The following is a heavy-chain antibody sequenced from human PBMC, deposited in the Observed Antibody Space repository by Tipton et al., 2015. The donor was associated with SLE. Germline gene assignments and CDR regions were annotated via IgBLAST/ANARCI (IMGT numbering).Heavy chain of an antibody. Sequence: GLVKPSQTLSLTCAISGDSASSNSAAWNWIRQSPSRGLEWLGRTYYRSKWYNDYAVSVKSRITINPDTPKNQFSLQLNSVTPEDTAVYYCARDRGFVAVVVAATHLDYWGQGTLVIVSS. CDR1: GDSASSNSAA. V-gene: IGHV6-1*01. CDR2: TYYRSKWYN. D-gene: IGHD2-15*01. CDR3: ARDRGFVAVVVAATHLDY. J-gene: IGHJ4*02.